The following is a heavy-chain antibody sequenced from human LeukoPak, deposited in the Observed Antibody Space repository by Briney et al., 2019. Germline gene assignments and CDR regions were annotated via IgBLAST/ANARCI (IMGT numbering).Heavy chain of an antibody. J-gene: IGHJ4*02. D-gene: IGHD1-26*01. Sequence: DSVKVSCKSSGSTFTEYHMQWVRPAPGQGREWMGWINPNSGGTNYAQKFQGRVTMSRDTSISTAYMELSRLRSDDTAVYYCARDRGVGGTTVVYCGQGTLVFVSS. CDR2: INPNSGGT. V-gene: IGHV1-2*02. CDR1: GSTFTEYH. CDR3: ARDRGVGGTTVVY.